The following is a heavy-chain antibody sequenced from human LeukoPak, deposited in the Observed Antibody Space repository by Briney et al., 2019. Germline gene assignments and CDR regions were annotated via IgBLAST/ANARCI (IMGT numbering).Heavy chain of an antibody. CDR2: ISSGSRYI. CDR1: GFTFSSYG. Sequence: GGSLRLSCAASGFTFSSYGMNWVRQAPGKGLAWVSSISSGSRYIYYADSVKGRFTISRDNAKNSLYLQMNSLRAEDTALYYCAKGSAGTDYYYGMDVWGQGTTVTVSS. CDR3: AKGSAGTDYYYGMDV. V-gene: IGHV3-21*04. D-gene: IGHD6-13*01. J-gene: IGHJ6*02.